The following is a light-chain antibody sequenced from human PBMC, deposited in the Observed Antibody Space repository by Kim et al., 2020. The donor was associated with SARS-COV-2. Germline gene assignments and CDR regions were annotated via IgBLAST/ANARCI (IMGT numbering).Light chain of an antibody. V-gene: IGKV3-20*01. CDR2: GAA. CDR3: QQYGSSPQT. CDR1: RGVGSGY. J-gene: IGKJ1*01. Sequence: GGRAALGCRAGRGVGSGYVAGYQQRPGQAPRLLICGAASRAAGIPDRFSGSGSGTGFTLTISRLEPEDFAVYYWQQYGSSPQTFGQGTKVDIK.